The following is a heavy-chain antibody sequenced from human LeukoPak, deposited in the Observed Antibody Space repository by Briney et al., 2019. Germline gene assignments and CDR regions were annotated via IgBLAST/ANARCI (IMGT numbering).Heavy chain of an antibody. CDR2: IRSKANSYAT. CDR3: TRHSDMVRGVIISDY. Sequence: PGGSLKLSCAASGLTFSGSAMHWVRQASGKGLEWVGRIRSKANSYATAYAASVKGRFTISRDDSKNTAYLQMNSLKTEDTAVYYCTRHSDMVRGVIISDYWGQGTLVTVSS. CDR1: GLTFSGSA. J-gene: IGHJ4*02. V-gene: IGHV3-73*01. D-gene: IGHD3-10*01.